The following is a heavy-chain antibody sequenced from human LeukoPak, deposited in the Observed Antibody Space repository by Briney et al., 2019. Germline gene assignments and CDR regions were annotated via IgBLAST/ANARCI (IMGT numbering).Heavy chain of an antibody. CDR1: GGSISSYY. CDR3: ARGWGYFDY. V-gene: IGHV4-59*01. D-gene: IGHD6-19*01. Sequence: SETLSLTCTVSGGSISSYYWSWIRQPPGKGLEWIGYIYYSGSTNYNPSLKSRVTISVDTSKNQFSLKLSSVTAADTAVYYCARGWGYFDYWGQGTLVTVSS. J-gene: IGHJ4*02. CDR2: IYYSGST.